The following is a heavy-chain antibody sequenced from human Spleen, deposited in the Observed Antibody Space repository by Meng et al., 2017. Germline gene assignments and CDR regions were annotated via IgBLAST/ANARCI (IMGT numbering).Heavy chain of an antibody. CDR3: ARWDVVMVTSY. V-gene: IGHV4-31*03. Sequence: QVPLQDLGPGLVRPSETLSLTCTFSGGSVSSGSYYWSWIWQPPGKGLEWIGYIYYSGSTSYNPSLKSRVTISVDTSKNQFSLNLTSVTAADTAVYYCARWDVVMVTSYWGQGTLVTVSS. CDR1: GGSVSSGSYY. CDR2: IYYSGST. J-gene: IGHJ4*02. D-gene: IGHD3-16*01.